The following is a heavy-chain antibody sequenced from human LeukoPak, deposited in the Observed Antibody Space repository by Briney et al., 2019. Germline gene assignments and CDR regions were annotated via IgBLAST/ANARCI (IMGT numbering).Heavy chain of an antibody. Sequence: SETLSLTCTVSGASIKTYDWSWIRQPPGKGLEWIGHSGSTNYNPSLKSRVTISVDTSKNQFSLRLSSVTAADTAVYYRARHGGFSSGWYGSFDPWGQGTLVTVSS. CDR1: GASIKTYD. J-gene: IGHJ5*02. V-gene: IGHV4-59*08. CDR3: ARHGGFSSGWYGSFDP. CDR2: SGST. D-gene: IGHD6-19*01.